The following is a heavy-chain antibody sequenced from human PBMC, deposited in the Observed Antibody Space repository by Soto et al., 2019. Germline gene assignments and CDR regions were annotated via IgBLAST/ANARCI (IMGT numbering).Heavy chain of an antibody. Sequence: PGGSLRLSCAASGFTFSSYGMHWVRQAPGKGLEWVAVISYDGSNKYYADSVKGRFTISRDNSKNTLYLQMNSLRAEDTAVYYCAKIHIDRWDDFWSGDDYWGQGTLVTVSS. J-gene: IGHJ4*02. CDR2: ISYDGSNK. V-gene: IGHV3-30*18. CDR3: AKIHIDRWDDFWSGDDY. CDR1: GFTFSSYG. D-gene: IGHD3-3*01.